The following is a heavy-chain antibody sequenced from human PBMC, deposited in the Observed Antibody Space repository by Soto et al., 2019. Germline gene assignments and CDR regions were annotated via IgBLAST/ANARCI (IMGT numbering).Heavy chain of an antibody. J-gene: IGHJ4*02. CDR3: AKERTPGVVPAAIDY. D-gene: IGHD2-2*01. V-gene: IGHV3-23*01. CDR1: GFTFSSYA. Sequence: EVQLLESGGGLVQPGGSLRLSCAASGFTFSSYAMSWVRQAPGKGLEWVSAISGSGGSTYYADSVKGRFTISRDKSKNTLYLQMNRLRAEDTAVYYCAKERTPGVVPAAIDYWGQGPLVTVSS. CDR2: ISGSGGST.